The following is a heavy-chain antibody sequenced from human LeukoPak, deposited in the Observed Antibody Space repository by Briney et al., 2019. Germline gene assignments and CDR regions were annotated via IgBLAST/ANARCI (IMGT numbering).Heavy chain of an antibody. Sequence: GVSLRLSCAASGFTFSSYAMSWVRQAPGKGLEWVSTITTSDGNTYYADSVKGRFTVSRDNSKNTLFLQMNSLRAEDTAVYYCAKDGGLWVSAHWGDSWGRGTLVTVSS. D-gene: IGHD7-27*01. J-gene: IGHJ4*02. V-gene: IGHV3-23*01. CDR2: ITTSDGNT. CDR3: AKDGGLWVSAHWGDS. CDR1: GFTFSSYA.